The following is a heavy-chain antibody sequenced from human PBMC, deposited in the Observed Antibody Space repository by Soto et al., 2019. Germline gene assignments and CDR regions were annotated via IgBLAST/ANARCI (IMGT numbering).Heavy chain of an antibody. V-gene: IGHV3-11*06. Sequence: GGSLRLSCAASGFTFSDYYMTWIRQAPGKGLEWVSYISGTTTITNYAESVKGRFAISRDNAKNSLYLEMSNLRVEDTAMYYCTRDPRLIDYWGQGTLVTVSS. J-gene: IGHJ4*02. CDR1: GFTFSDYY. CDR2: ISGTTTIT. D-gene: IGHD3-22*01. CDR3: TRDPRLIDY.